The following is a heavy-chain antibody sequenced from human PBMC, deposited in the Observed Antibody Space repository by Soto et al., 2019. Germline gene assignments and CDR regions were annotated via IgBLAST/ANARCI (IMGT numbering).Heavy chain of an antibody. CDR1: GGSISSGGYS. CDR2: INYSGST. Sequence: SETLSLTCAVSGGSISSGGYSWSWIRQPPGKGLEWIGHINYSGSTYYNPSLKSRVTMSIDTSKNQFSLNLSSVTAADTAVYYCARLGDYYQAFDYWGQGTLVTVSS. J-gene: IGHJ4*02. D-gene: IGHD3-22*01. CDR3: ARLGDYYQAFDY. V-gene: IGHV4-30-2*05.